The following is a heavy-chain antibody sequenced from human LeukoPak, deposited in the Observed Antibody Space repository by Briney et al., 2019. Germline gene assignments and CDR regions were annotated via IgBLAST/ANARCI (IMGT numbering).Heavy chain of an antibody. J-gene: IGHJ4*02. CDR1: GFTLSNYW. CDR3: ARDLSGTWTFDY. CDR2: LSSGENNK. D-gene: IGHD1-26*01. V-gene: IGHV3-30*03. Sequence: PGGSLKLSCAASGFTLSNYWMHWVRQAPGKGLEWVAVLSSGENNKRYADSVKGRFTISRDNSKNTLYLQMDGLTPEDTAVYYCARDLSGTWTFDYWGQGTLVTVSS.